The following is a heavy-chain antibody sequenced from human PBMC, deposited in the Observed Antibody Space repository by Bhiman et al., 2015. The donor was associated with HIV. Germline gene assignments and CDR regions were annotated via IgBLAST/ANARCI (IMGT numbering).Heavy chain of an antibody. J-gene: IGHJ6*03. D-gene: IGHD4-11*01. Sequence: QLVESGGGLVQPGGSLRLSCVASGFTVSTNYISWVRRAPGKGLEWVSVIYNSGGTYYADSVRGRFTISRDNSKNTLYLQMDSLRTEDTAVYYCARNHRSSNWLGIFYYYMDVWGKGTTVTVSS. V-gene: IGHV3-66*02. CDR1: GFTVSTNY. CDR2: IYNSGGT. CDR3: ARNHRSSNWLGIFYYYMDV.